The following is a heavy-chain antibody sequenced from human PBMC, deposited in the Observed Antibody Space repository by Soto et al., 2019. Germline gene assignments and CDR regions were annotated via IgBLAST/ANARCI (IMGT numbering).Heavy chain of an antibody. V-gene: IGHV3-74*01. CDR1: GFTFSRYW. J-gene: IGHJ4*02. CDR2: INSDGSST. D-gene: IGHD3-9*01. CDR3: TRANHYYDILTGYLYYFDY. Sequence: PGGSLRLSCAASGFTFSRYWMHWVRQAPGKGLVWVSCINSDGSSTNYADSVEGRFTISRDNAKNTLYLQINSLRAEDTAVYYCTRANHYYDILTGYLYYFDYWGQGTLVNVSS.